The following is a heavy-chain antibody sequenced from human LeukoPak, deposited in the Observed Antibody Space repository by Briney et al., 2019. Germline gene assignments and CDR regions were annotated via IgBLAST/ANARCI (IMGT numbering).Heavy chain of an antibody. Sequence: GGSLRLSCAASGFTFSNYGMHWVRQAPGKGLEWVAFIRYDGSNKYYADSVKGRFTISRDNSKNTLYLQMNSLRGEDTAVYYCASGDGSGTYYSLDYWGQGTLVTVSS. CDR2: IRYDGSNK. V-gene: IGHV3-30*02. CDR3: ASGDGSGTYYSLDY. CDR1: GFTFSNYG. D-gene: IGHD3-10*01. J-gene: IGHJ4*02.